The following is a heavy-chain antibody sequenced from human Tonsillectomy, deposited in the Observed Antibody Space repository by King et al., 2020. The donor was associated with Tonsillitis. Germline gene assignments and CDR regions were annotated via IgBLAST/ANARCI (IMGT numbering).Heavy chain of an antibody. Sequence: VQLVESGGGLVQPGGSLSLSCAASGSTFGVYWMTWVRQAPGKGLEWVANIKYDGSDKHYVDSVKGRFTISRDNAKNSLYLQMNSLSAEDTAVYYWARDYSYYENNARYDAFDVWGQGTMVTVSS. CDR1: GSTFGVYW. CDR3: ARDYSYYENNARYDAFDV. D-gene: IGHD3-16*01. J-gene: IGHJ3*01. CDR2: IKYDGSDK. V-gene: IGHV3-7*03.